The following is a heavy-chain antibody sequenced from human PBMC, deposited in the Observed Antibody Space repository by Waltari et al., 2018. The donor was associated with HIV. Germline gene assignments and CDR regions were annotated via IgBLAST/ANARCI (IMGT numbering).Heavy chain of an antibody. D-gene: IGHD5-12*01. Sequence: QLQLQESGPGLVKPSETLSLTCTVSGGSISSSSYYWGWIRQPPGKGLEWIGSIYYSGRTYYNPSLKSRVTISVDTSKNQFSLKLSSVTAADTAVYYCAREEVRWGYDLDYYYYYGMDVWGQGTTVTVSS. V-gene: IGHV4-39*07. CDR1: GGSISSSSYY. CDR3: AREEVRWGYDLDYYYYYGMDV. CDR2: IYYSGRT. J-gene: IGHJ6*02.